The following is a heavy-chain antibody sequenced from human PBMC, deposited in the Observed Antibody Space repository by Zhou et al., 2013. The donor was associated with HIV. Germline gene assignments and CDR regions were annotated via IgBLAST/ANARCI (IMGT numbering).Heavy chain of an antibody. Sequence: QVLLEQSGAEVRKPGASVKVSCKASGYSFTNYYMHWVRQAPGQGLEWMGIINPSSGTTSYVEEFQGRVTMTRDTSTTTVYMELSSLRSEDSAIYYCARSIRAAVVDLFDYWGQGTLVTVSS. CDR3: ARSIRAAVVDLFDY. J-gene: IGHJ4*02. CDR2: INPSSGTT. D-gene: IGHD2-15*01. V-gene: IGHV1-46*01. CDR1: GYSFTNYY.